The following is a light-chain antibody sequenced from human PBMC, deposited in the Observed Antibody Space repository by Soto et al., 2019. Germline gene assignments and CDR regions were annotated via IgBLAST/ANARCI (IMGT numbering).Light chain of an antibody. J-gene: IGKJ3*01. CDR2: GAS. CDR3: QQYGSSPPHT. V-gene: IGKV3-20*01. Sequence: EIVLTQSPGTLSSSPGEGVTLSCRASETIRSNYLAWYQKKPGQAPRLLIFGASTRATGIPDKFSGSGSGKDFTLTISSLEPEDFAGDYCQQYGSSPPHTVGPGT. CDR1: ETIRSNY.